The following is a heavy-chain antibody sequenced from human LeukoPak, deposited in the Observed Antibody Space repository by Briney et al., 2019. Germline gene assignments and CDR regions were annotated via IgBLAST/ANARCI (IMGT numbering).Heavy chain of an antibody. D-gene: IGHD3-3*01. V-gene: IGHV3-23*01. J-gene: IGHJ4*02. CDR1: GFTFSSYA. Sequence: GGSLRLSCAASGFTFSSYAMSWVRQAPGKGLEWVSAISGSGGSTYYADAGKGRFTISKDNSKNTMYLQMNSLRAEDTAVYYCAKDTVVFITIFGVVTEAFDYWGQGTLVTVSS. CDR2: ISGSGGST. CDR3: AKDTVVFITIFGVVTEAFDY.